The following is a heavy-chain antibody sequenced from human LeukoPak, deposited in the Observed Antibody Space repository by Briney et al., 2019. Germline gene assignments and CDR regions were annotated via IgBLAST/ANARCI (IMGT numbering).Heavy chain of an antibody. D-gene: IGHD3-10*01. V-gene: IGHV4-59*08. CDR2: FYYSRST. CDR1: GGSIRSYY. Sequence: SETLSLTCTVSGGSIRSYYWSWIRQPPGKGLEWIGYFYYSRSTNYNPSLKSRVTISVDTSKNQFSLKLSSVTAADTAVYYCARHGRITMVRGVIIAFGFDYWGQGTLVTVSS. J-gene: IGHJ4*02. CDR3: ARHGRITMVRGVIIAFGFDY.